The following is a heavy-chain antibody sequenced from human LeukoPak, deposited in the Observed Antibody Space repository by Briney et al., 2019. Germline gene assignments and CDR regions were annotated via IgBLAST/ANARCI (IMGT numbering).Heavy chain of an antibody. V-gene: IGHV4-39*02. Sequence: PSETLSLTCTVSGGSISSSSYYWGWIRQPPGKGLEWIGSIYYSGSTYYNPSLKSRVTISVDTSKNQFSLKLSSVTAADTAVYYCAREDYYYDSSGYTYYFDYWGQRTLVTVSS. D-gene: IGHD3-22*01. CDR3: AREDYYYDSSGYTYYFDY. J-gene: IGHJ4*02. CDR2: IYYSGST. CDR1: GGSISSSSYY.